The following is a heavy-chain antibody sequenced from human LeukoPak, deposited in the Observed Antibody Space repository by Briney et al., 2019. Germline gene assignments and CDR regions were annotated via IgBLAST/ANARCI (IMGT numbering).Heavy chain of an antibody. V-gene: IGHV1-46*01. CDR3: ARTSPPGYSSSGYED. Sequence: ASVKVSCKASGYTFTNYYMHWVRQAPGQGLEWMGVVNPSGGSTSYAQKFQGRLTMTRDTSTSTVYMELSSLRSEDTAVYYCARTSPPGYSSSGYEDWGQGTLVTVSS. J-gene: IGHJ4*02. CDR1: GYTFTNYY. CDR2: VNPSGGST. D-gene: IGHD6-13*01.